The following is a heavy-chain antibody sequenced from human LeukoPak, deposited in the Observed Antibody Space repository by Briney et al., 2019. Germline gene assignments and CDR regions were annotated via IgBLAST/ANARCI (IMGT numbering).Heavy chain of an antibody. CDR3: ASIGYSSSYYYFDS. Sequence: PSETLSLTCSVPGGSISSYYWSWIRQPPGKGLEWIGEIYYSGSTDYNPSLKSRVTISVDTSKSQFPLRLSSVTAADTAVYYCASIGYSSSYYYFDSWGQGTLVTVTS. D-gene: IGHD6-13*01. V-gene: IGHV4-59*08. CDR2: IYYSGST. CDR1: GGSISSYY. J-gene: IGHJ4*02.